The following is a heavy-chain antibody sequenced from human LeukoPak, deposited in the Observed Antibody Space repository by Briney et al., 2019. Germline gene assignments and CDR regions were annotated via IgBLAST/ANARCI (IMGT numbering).Heavy chain of an antibody. J-gene: IGHJ4*02. CDR2: ITDSGGNT. D-gene: IGHD2-8*01. V-gene: IGHV3-23*01. CDR3: ARAGHCTNGICYTADFDY. CDR1: GFTFSTYA. Sequence: PGGSLRLSCPASGFTFSTYAMSWVRQASGKGLEWVSAITDSGGNTYYAAPVKGRFTISRDNSKNTLYLQMNSLRAEDTAAYYCARAGHCTNGICYTADFDYWGQGTLVTVSS.